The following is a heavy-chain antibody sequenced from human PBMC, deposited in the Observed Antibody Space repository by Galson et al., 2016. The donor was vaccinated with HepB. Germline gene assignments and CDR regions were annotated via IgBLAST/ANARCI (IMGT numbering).Heavy chain of an antibody. Sequence: SLRLSCAASGFTFSSYGMSWVRQAPGKGLEWVAAISYDGVAVILYNASDKYYADSVKGRFTISRDKSQNTLCLQMNSLRPEDTVAFPCAKDPLLDPARGVIVDCCSGATGGQGTLVTVSS. CDR3: AKDPLLDPARGVIVDCCSGAT. CDR2: ILYNASDK. J-gene: IGHJ4*02. D-gene: IGHD3-10*01. V-gene: IGHV3-30*18. CDR1: GFTFSSYG.